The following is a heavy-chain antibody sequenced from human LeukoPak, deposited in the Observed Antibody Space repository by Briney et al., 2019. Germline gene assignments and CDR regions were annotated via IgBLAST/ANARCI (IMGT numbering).Heavy chain of an antibody. Sequence: TPSETLSLTCTVSADSISSSGHYWTWIRQHPGKGPETIGFIHFSGSTNHNPSLKSRVAISVDASKNQFSLRLSSVTSADTAVYYCARGGNRFGGFYFDYWGQGILVTVSS. D-gene: IGHD3-10*01. V-gene: IGHV4-31*03. CDR3: ARGGNRFGGFYFDY. CDR1: ADSISSSGHY. CDR2: IHFSGST. J-gene: IGHJ4*02.